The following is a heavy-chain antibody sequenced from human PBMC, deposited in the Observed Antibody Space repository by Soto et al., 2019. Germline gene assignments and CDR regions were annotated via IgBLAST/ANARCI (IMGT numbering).Heavy chain of an antibody. V-gene: IGHV5-51*01. J-gene: IGHJ4*02. CDR2: IYFGDSDT. D-gene: IGHD3-16*02. CDR1: GYSFSTNW. CDR3: ARHYHGFDY. Sequence: PGESLKISCKGSGYSFSTNWIAWVRQMPGKGLEWVGVIYFGDSDTRYRPSFQGQVTISVDKSITTAYLQWSSLKASDTAMYYCARHYHGFDYWGQGTPVTVSS.